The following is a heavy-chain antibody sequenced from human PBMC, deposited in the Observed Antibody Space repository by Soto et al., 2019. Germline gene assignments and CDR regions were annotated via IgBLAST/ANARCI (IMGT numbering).Heavy chain of an antibody. J-gene: IGHJ5*02. CDR3: ARDVGGYDSGGDWFDP. CDR1: GFTFSSYG. Sequence: GGSLRLSCAASGFTFSSYGMHWVRQAPGKGLEWVAVIWYDGSNKYYADSVKGRFTISRDNSKNTLYLQMNSLRAEDTAVYYCARDVGGYDSGGDWFDPWGQGTLVTVS. V-gene: IGHV3-33*01. CDR2: IWYDGSNK. D-gene: IGHD5-12*01.